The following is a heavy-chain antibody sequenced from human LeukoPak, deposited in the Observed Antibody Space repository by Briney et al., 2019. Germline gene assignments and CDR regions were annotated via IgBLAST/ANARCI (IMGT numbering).Heavy chain of an antibody. V-gene: IGHV4-38-2*01. CDR1: GYSISSGYY. CDR3: ARLGELLPYNWFDP. J-gene: IGHJ5*02. Sequence: SETLSLTCAVSGYSISSGYYWGGIRQPPGEGLEWFGSSYHSGSTYYNPSLKSRVTISVDTSKNQFSLKRSSVTAADTAVYYCARLGELLPYNWFDPWGQGTLVTVSS. D-gene: IGHD2-15*01. CDR2: SYHSGST.